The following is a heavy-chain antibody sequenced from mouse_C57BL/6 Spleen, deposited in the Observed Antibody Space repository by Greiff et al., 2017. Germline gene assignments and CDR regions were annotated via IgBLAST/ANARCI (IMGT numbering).Heavy chain of an antibody. CDR2: IYPGSGST. Sequence: QVQLKQSGAELVKPGASVKMSCKASGYTFTSYWITWVKQRPGQGLEWIGDIYPGSGSTNYNEKFKSKATLTVDKSSSTAYMQLSSLTSEDSAVYYCARDWDFDYWGQGTTLTVSS. D-gene: IGHD4-1*01. V-gene: IGHV1-55*01. CDR3: ARDWDFDY. CDR1: GYTFTSYW. J-gene: IGHJ2*01.